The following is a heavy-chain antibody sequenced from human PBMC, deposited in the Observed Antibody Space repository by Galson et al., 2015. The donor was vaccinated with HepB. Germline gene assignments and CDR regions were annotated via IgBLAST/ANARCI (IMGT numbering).Heavy chain of an antibody. CDR1: GGSISSYY. CDR3: ARLLELSDMAAFDI. D-gene: IGHD3-10*01. J-gene: IGHJ3*02. Sequence: SETLSLTCTVSGGSISSYYWSWIRQPPGKGLEWIGYIYYSGSTNYNPSLKSRVTISVDTSKNQFSLKLSSVTAADTAVYYCARLLELSDMAAFDIWGQGTMVTVSS. CDR2: IYYSGST. V-gene: IGHV4-59*08.